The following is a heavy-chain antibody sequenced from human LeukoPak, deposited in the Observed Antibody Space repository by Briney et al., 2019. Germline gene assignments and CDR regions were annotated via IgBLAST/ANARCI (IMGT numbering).Heavy chain of an antibody. J-gene: IGHJ4*02. CDR2: ISSSSSYI. CDR1: GFTFSSYS. D-gene: IGHD4-17*01. CDR3: ARGTVTTYYFDY. Sequence: GGSLRLSCAASGFTFSSYSMNWVRQAPGKGLEWVSSISSSSSYIYYADSMRGRFTISRDNAKNSLYLQMNSLRAEDTAVYYCARGTVTTYYFDYWGQGTLVTVSS. V-gene: IGHV3-21*01.